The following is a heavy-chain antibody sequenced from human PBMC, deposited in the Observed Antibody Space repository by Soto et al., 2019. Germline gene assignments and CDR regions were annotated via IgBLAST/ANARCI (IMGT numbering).Heavy chain of an antibody. CDR2: ISYDGSNK. V-gene: IGHV3-30-3*01. CDR3: AAKTNYDFWSGYPYYYYGMDV. D-gene: IGHD3-3*01. Sequence: QVQLVESGGGVVQPGRSLRLSCAASGFTFSSYAMHWVRQAPGKGLEWVAVISYDGSNKYYADSVKGRFTISRDNSKNTRYLQMNSLRAEDTAVYYCAAKTNYDFWSGYPYYYYGMDVWGQGTTVTVSS. J-gene: IGHJ6*02. CDR1: GFTFSSYA.